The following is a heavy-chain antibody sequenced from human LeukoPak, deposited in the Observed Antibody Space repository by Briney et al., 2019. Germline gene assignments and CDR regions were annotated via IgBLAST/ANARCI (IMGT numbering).Heavy chain of an antibody. Sequence: GGSLRLSCAGSGFVFSDFYINWIRHSPGKGLEWLAYISPDGSYTTYGDSVKGRFVISRDNAKNPVSLQMNSLRVEDTAVYFCASDQVSGVFDYWGQGARVTVS. V-gene: IGHV3-11*05. CDR1: GFVFSDFY. J-gene: IGHJ4*02. D-gene: IGHD5/OR15-5a*01. CDR2: ISPDGSYT. CDR3: ASDQVSGVFDY.